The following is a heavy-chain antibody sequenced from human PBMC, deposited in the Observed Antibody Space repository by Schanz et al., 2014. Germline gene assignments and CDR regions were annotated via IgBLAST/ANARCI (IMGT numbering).Heavy chain of an antibody. D-gene: IGHD6-13*01. CDR3: ARDGVDAAAGGNY. CDR2: INVGNGNM. CDR1: GYTFTSYS. Sequence: QVHLVQSGAEVHKPGTSVKVSCKASGYTFTSYSIHWVRQAPGQGLEWMGWINVGNGNMKYSQKFQGRVTITRDTSASTAYMEVSSLRSEDTAVYYCARDGVDAAAGGNYWGQGTLVTVAS. J-gene: IGHJ4*02. V-gene: IGHV1-3*01.